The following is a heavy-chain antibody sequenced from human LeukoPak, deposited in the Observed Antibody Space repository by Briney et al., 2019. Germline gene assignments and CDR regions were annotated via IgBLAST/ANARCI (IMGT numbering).Heavy chain of an antibody. CDR3: AREEKAYYYDSSGYSAY. D-gene: IGHD3-22*01. CDR1: GFTFSSYS. CDR2: ISWNSGSI. V-gene: IGHV3-48*04. J-gene: IGHJ4*02. Sequence: GGSLRLSCAASGFTFSSYSMNWVRQAPGKGLEWVSGISWNSGSIGYADSVKGRFTISRDNAKNSLYLQMNSLRAEDTAVYYCAREEKAYYYDSSGYSAYWGQGTLVTVSS.